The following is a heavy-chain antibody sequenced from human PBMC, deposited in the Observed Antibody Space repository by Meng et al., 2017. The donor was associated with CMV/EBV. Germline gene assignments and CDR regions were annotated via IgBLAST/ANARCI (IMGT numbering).Heavy chain of an antibody. CDR3: ARGYYDSSGYNFDL. D-gene: IGHD3-22*01. Sequence: VQLGRSGAEVDKPGASVKVSCQASGGTFSSYAISWVRQAPGQGLEWMGGIIPIFGTANYAQKFQGRVTITADESTSTAYMELSSLRSEDTAVYYCARGYYDSSGYNFDLWGRGTLVTVSS. V-gene: IGHV1-69*12. J-gene: IGHJ2*01. CDR1: GGTFSSYA. CDR2: IIPIFGTA.